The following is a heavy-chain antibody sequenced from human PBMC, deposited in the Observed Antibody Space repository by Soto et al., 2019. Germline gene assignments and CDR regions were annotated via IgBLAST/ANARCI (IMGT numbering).Heavy chain of an antibody. CDR2: IWYDGSNK. Sequence: SGGSLRLSCAASGFTFSSYGMHWVRQAPGKGLEWVAVIWYDGSNKYYADSVKGRFTISRDNSKNTLYLQMNSLRAEDTAVYYCARDVTVVVSDAGPEYYYYGMDVWGQGTTVTVS. CDR3: ARDVTVVVSDAGPEYYYYGMDV. J-gene: IGHJ6*02. CDR1: GFTFSSYG. D-gene: IGHD2-2*01. V-gene: IGHV3-33*01.